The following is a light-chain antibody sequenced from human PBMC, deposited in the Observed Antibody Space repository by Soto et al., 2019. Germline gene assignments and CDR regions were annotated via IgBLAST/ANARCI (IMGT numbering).Light chain of an antibody. Sequence: QSVLTQPPSVSAAPGQKVTISCSGSSSNIGNNYVSWYQQLPGTAPKLLIYDHNKRPSGIPDRFSGSKSGTSATLGITGLQTGDEADYYCGTWDSSLSAVVFGGGTKVPS. CDR3: GTWDSSLSAVV. CDR1: SSNIGNNY. V-gene: IGLV1-51*01. J-gene: IGLJ2*01. CDR2: DHN.